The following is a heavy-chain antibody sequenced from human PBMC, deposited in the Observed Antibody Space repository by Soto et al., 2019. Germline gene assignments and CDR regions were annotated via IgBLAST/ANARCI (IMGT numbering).Heavy chain of an antibody. V-gene: IGHV3-33*01. CDR1: GFTFSSYG. CDR3: ARDPGYGDYGRFDP. CDR2: IWYDGSNK. Sequence: QVQLVESGGGVVQPGRSLRLSCAASGFTFSSYGMHLVRQAPGQGLEWVAGIWYDGSNKSYADSVKGRFTISRDNSKNTLYLPMNSLRAEDTAVYYCARDPGYGDYGRFDPWGQGTLVTVSS. D-gene: IGHD4-17*01. J-gene: IGHJ5*02.